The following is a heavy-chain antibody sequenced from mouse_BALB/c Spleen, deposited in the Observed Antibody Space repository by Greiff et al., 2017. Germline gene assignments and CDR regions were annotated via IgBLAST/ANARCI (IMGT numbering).Heavy chain of an antibody. Sequence: GGGLVQPKGSLKLSCAASGFTFNTYAMNWVRQAPGKGLEWVARIRSKSNNYATYYADSVKDRFTISRDDSQSMLYLQMNNLKTEDTAMYYCVRPPFDVWGAGTTVTVSS. V-gene: IGHV10-1*02. J-gene: IGHJ1*01. CDR1: GFTFNTYA. CDR2: IRSKSNNYAT. CDR3: VRPPFDV.